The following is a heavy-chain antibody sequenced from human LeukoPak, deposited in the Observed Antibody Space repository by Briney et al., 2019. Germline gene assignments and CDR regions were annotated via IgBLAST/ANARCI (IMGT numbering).Heavy chain of an antibody. CDR3: AKVPNVDYYDSSGYLAFDY. D-gene: IGHD3-22*01. Sequence: GGSLRLSCAASGFTFSSYGMSWVRQAPGKGLEWVSGISGSGGSTYYADSVKGRLTISRDNSKNTLYLQMNSLRAEDTAVYYCAKVPNVDYYDSSGYLAFDYWGQGTLVTVSS. CDR1: GFTFSSYG. V-gene: IGHV3-23*01. J-gene: IGHJ4*02. CDR2: ISGSGGST.